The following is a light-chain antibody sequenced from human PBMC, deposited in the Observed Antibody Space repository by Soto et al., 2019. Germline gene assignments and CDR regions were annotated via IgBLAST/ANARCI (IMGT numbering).Light chain of an antibody. CDR2: GAS. CDR1: QTIASN. CDR3: QQYHKWPPQYA. V-gene: IGKV3-15*01. J-gene: IGKJ2*01. Sequence: EIVMTQSPVSLSVSPGERATLSCRASQTIASNVAWYQQKPGQAPRLLIHGASTRATGVPARFSGSGSGTEFTLTISSLQSEDFAVYYCQQYHKWPPQYAFGQGTKLQMK.